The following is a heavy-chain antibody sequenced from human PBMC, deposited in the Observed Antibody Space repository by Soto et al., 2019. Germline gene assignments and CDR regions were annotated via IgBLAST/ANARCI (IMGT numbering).Heavy chain of an antibody. Sequence: EVQLVESGGGLVQPGGSLRLSCAASGFTFSDHYMDWVRQAPGKGLEWVGRTRNKANSYTTEYAASVKGRFTISRDDSKNSLYLQMNSLKTEDTAVYYCARERGSYRMFDYWGQGTLVTVSS. V-gene: IGHV3-72*01. J-gene: IGHJ4*02. CDR1: GFTFSDHY. CDR2: TRNKANSYTT. D-gene: IGHD3-16*02. CDR3: ARERGSYRMFDY.